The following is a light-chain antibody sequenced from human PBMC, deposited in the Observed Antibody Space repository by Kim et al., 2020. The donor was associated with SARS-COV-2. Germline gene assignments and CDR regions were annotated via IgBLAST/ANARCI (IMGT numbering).Light chain of an antibody. Sequence: SYELTQPPSVSVSPGQTASITCSGDKLGDKYACWYHQKPGQSPVLVIYQDNKRPSGIPERFSGSNSGNTATLTISGTQAMDEAVYYCQAWDSNTVVFGGGTQLTVL. V-gene: IGLV3-1*01. J-gene: IGLJ2*01. CDR3: QAWDSNTVV. CDR2: QDN. CDR1: KLGDKY.